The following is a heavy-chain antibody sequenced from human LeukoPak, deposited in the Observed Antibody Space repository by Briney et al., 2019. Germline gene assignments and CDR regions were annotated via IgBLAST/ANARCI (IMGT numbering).Heavy chain of an antibody. J-gene: IGHJ4*02. CDR2: IYYSGST. Sequence: SETLSLTCTVSGDSISSGDYYWSWIRQPPGRGLEWIGFIYYSGSTYYNPSLQSQFTISVDTSKNQFSLKLSSVTAADTAVYYCARMTTVTQPPRVWGQGTLVTVSS. D-gene: IGHD4-17*01. V-gene: IGHV4-30-4*01. CDR1: GDSISSGDYY. CDR3: ARMTTVTQPPRV.